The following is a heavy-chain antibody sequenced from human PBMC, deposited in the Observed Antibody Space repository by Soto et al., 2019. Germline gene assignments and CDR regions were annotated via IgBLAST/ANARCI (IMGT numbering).Heavy chain of an antibody. CDR3: ARGGSGYDLWEAVAGPLDY. V-gene: IGHV3-30-3*01. J-gene: IGHJ4*02. D-gene: IGHD5-12*01. CDR2: ISYDGSNK. Sequence: GGSLRLSCAASGFTFSSYAMHWVRQAPGKGLEWVAVISYDGSNKYYADSVKGRFTISRDNSKNTLYLQMNSLRAEDTAVYYCARGGSGYDLWEAVAGPLDYWGQGTLVTVSS. CDR1: GFTFSSYA.